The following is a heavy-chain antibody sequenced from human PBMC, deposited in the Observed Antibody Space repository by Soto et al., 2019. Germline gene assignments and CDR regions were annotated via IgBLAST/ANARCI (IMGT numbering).Heavy chain of an antibody. Sequence: PGGSLGLCIVVSGFTFSSYGMQGVRQATGKGLQWVAILTSDGSYKSYADSVKGRFTISRDNSKNTVYLQMDSLRAAATAVYYCAKGGDFDYWAQGTLVPVSS. J-gene: IGHJ4*01. CDR2: LTSDGSYK. CDR1: GFTFSSYG. CDR3: AKGGDFDY. V-gene: IGHV3-30*18.